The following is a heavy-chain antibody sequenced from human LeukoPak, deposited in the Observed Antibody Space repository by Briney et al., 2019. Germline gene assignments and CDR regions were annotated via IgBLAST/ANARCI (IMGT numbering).Heavy chain of an antibody. Sequence: SESLSLTCTVSGGSINSSSYYWGWIRQPPGKGLEWIGSIYYSGSTYYNPSLKSRVTISIDTSKNQFSLKLSSVTAADTAVYYCARRKYCSNTNYRVYNWFDPWGQATLVTVSS. CDR2: IYYSGST. CDR3: ARRKYCSNTNYRVYNWFDP. CDR1: GGSINSSSYY. J-gene: IGHJ5*02. V-gene: IGHV4-39*01. D-gene: IGHD2-2*01.